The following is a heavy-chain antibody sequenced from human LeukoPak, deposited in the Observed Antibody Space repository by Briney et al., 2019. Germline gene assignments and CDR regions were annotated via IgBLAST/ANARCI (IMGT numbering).Heavy chain of an antibody. V-gene: IGHV1-8*01. J-gene: IGHJ5*02. CDR2: MNPNSGNT. D-gene: IGHD3-3*01. CDR1: GYTFTSYD. CDR3: ARGDYDFWSGYYLPAP. Sequence: GASVKVSCKASGYTFTSYDINWVRQATGHGLEWMGWMNPNSGNTGYAQKFQGRVTMTRNTSISTAYMELSSLRSEDTAVYYCARGDYDFWSGYYLPAPWGQGTLVTVSS.